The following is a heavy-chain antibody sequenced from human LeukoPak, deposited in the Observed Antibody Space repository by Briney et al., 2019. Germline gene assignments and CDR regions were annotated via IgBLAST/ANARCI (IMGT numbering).Heavy chain of an antibody. D-gene: IGHD5-18*01. CDR3: ASHVRSTAMDPWYYYGMDV. CDR1: GGTFSSYA. CDR2: IIPIFGTA. Sequence: SVKVSCKASGGTFSSYAISWVRQAPGQGLEWMGGIIPIFGTANYAQKFQGIVTITADESTSTAYMELSSLRSEDAAVYYCASHVRSTAMDPWYYYGMDVWGKGTRSPSPQ. V-gene: IGHV1-69*13. J-gene: IGHJ6*04.